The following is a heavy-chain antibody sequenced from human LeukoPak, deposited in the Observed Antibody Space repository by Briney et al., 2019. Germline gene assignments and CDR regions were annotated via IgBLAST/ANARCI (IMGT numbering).Heavy chain of an antibody. Sequence: PGRSLRLSCAASGFTFSSYAMHWVRQAPGKGLEWVAVISYDGSNKYYADSVKGRFTISRDNSKNTLYLQMNGLRAEDTAVYYCARGFLRSGYYPPFDYWGQGTLVTVSS. CDR1: GFTFSSYA. V-gene: IGHV3-30-3*01. J-gene: IGHJ4*02. CDR3: ARGFLRSGYYPPFDY. D-gene: IGHD3-3*01. CDR2: ISYDGSNK.